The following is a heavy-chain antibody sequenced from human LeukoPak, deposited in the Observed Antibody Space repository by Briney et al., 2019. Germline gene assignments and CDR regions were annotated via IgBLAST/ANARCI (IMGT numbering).Heavy chain of an antibody. D-gene: IGHD1-14*01. J-gene: IGHJ6*02. Sequence: GGSLRLSCAASGFTFSSYDMSWVRQAPGKGLEWVSAISGSGASTYYADSVKGRFTVSRDSSSNTLYLQMNSLRAEDTAVYYCANNQDGYYYYGMDVWGQGTTVTVSS. CDR3: ANNQDGYYYYGMDV. CDR2: ISGSGAST. V-gene: IGHV3-23*01. CDR1: GFTFSSYD.